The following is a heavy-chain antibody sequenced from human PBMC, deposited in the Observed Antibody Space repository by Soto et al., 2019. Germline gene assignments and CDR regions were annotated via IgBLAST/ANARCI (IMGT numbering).Heavy chain of an antibody. Sequence: QVQLVQSGPEVKKPGASVTVSCKASGNRFTSYAFSWVRQAPGQGLEWMGWISPYRGNTKYSQNVQGRITMTADTSTSTAYLELRSLRSHDTAVYYCAVGDCSMTTCLKVAVSSFDFWGQGTLLIVSS. CDR3: AVGDCSMTTCLKVAVSSFDF. V-gene: IGHV1-18*01. CDR1: GNRFTSYA. D-gene: IGHD2-2*03. CDR2: ISPYRGNT. J-gene: IGHJ4*02.